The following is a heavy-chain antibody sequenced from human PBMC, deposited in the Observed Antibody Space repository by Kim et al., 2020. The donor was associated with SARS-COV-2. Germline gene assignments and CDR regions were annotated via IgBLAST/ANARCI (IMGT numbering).Heavy chain of an antibody. V-gene: IGHV1-46*01. Sequence: SNAQKFPGRVTMTRDTTTSTVYMELSSLRSEDTAVYYCARDPSGYDHFDYWGQGTLVTVSS. J-gene: IGHJ4*02. CDR3: ARDPSGYDHFDY. D-gene: IGHD5-12*01.